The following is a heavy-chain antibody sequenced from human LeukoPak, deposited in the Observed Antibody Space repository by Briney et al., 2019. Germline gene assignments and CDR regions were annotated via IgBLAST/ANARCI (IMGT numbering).Heavy chain of an antibody. CDR2: IKQDGSEK. D-gene: IGHD3-22*01. J-gene: IGHJ4*02. V-gene: IGHV3-7*01. Sequence: GGSLRLSCVASGFTFSRHWMSWVRQAPGKGLEWVANIKQDGSEKYYVDSVKGRFTISRDNAKNSLYLQMNSLRAEDTAVYYCARAQRITMIVVVITSYYFDYWGQGTLVTVSS. CDR3: ARAQRITMIVVVITSYYFDY. CDR1: GFTFSRHW.